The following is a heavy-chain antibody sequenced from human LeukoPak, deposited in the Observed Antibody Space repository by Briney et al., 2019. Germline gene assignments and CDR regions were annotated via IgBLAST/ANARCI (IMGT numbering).Heavy chain of an antibody. CDR2: ISTDGSNK. Sequence: GGSLRLSCAASGFTFSYYGLHWVRQAPGKGLEWVALISTDGSNKNYADSVKGRFTISRDNSKNTLYLQMNSLRVEDTAVYYCAAKGNGYSGSYVFAHWGQGTLVTVSS. V-gene: IGHV3-30*03. CDR1: GFTFSYYG. J-gene: IGHJ4*02. CDR3: AAKGNGYSGSYVFAH. D-gene: IGHD1-26*01.